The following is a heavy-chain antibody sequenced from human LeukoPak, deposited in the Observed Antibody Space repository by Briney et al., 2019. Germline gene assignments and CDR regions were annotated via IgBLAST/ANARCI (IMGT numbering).Heavy chain of an antibody. Sequence: GGSLRLSCAASGFTFSDYYMSWIRQAPGKGLEWVSYISSSGSTIYYADSVKGRFTISRDNAKNSLYLQMNSLRAEDTAVYYCARDYFPDTASSFDPWGQGTLVTVSS. CDR3: ARDYFPDTASSFDP. CDR1: GFTFSDYY. J-gene: IGHJ5*02. D-gene: IGHD5-18*01. CDR2: ISSSGSTI. V-gene: IGHV3-11*04.